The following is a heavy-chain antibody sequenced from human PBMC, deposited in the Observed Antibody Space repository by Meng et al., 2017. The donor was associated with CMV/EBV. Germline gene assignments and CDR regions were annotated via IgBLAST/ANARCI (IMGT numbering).Heavy chain of an antibody. CDR3: TTEDEYYYDSSGYYYYYYSMDV. J-gene: IGHJ6*02. D-gene: IGHD3-22*01. CDR2: IKSKTDGGTT. CDR1: GFTFSNAW. Sequence: GESLKISCAASGFTFSNAWMSWVRQAPGKGLEWVGRIKSKTDGGTTDYAAPVKGRFTISRDDSKNTLYLQMNSLKTEDTAVYYCTTEDEYYYDSSGYYYYYYSMDVWGQGTTVTVSS. V-gene: IGHV3-15*01.